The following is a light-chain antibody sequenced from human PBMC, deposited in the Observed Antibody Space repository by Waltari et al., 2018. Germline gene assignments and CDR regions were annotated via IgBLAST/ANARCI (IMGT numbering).Light chain of an antibody. J-gene: IGLJ3*02. CDR1: DSSIASFG. V-gene: IGLV1-40*01. Sequence: QSVLTQAPSVSGAPGQRVTISCPGGDSSIASFGVNWYQHPPGRVPKLLIYENTKRPSGVPDRFSGSKSGTSASLAIEGLQPEDEGDYYCQSYDNSLRGSLLFGGGTKVTV. CDR2: ENT. CDR3: QSYDNSLRGSLL.